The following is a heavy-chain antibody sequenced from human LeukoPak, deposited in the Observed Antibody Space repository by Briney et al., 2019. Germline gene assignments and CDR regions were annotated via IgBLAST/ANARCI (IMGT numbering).Heavy chain of an antibody. J-gene: IGHJ5*02. CDR2: IYYSGST. CDR1: GGSISSYY. V-gene: IGHV4-59*12. Sequence: PSETLSLTCTVPGGSISSYYWSWIRQPPGKGLEWIGYIYYSGSTNYNPSLKSRVTISVDTSKNQFSLKLSSVTAADTAVYYCAREKSGGGDFWTPPGVGWFDPWGQGTLVTVSS. D-gene: IGHD3-3*01. CDR3: AREKSGGGDFWTPPGVGWFDP.